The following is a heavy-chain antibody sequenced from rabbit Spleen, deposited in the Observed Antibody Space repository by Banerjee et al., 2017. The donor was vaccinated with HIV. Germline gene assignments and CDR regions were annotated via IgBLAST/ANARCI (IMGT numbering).Heavy chain of an antibody. CDR1: GIDFSSGYY. CDR3: ARDLVAVIGWNFNL. J-gene: IGHJ4*01. Sequence: QSLEESGGDLVKPGASLTLTCKASGIDFSSGYYMCWVRQAPGKGLEWIACVNIVTGKSVYASWAKGRFIMSRTSSTTVTLQMTSLTDADTATYFCARDLVAVIGWNFNLWGPGTLVTVS. CDR2: VNIVTGKS. D-gene: IGHD1-1*01. V-gene: IGHV1S40*01.